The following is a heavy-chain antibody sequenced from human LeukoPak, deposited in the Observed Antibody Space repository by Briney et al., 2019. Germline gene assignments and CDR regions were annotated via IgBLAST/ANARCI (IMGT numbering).Heavy chain of an antibody. Sequence: PSETLSLTCTVSGGSISSGSYYWSWIRQPAGKGLEWIGRIYTSGSTNYNPSLKSRVTISVDTSKNQFSLKLSSVTAADTAVYYCARDPFDFWSGLPQRQFDYWGQGTLVTVSS. CDR3: ARDPFDFWSGLPQRQFDY. J-gene: IGHJ4*02. CDR1: GGSISSGSYY. CDR2: IYTSGST. D-gene: IGHD3-3*01. V-gene: IGHV4-61*02.